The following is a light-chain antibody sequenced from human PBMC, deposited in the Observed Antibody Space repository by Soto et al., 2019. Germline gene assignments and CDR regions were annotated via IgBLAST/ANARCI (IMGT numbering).Light chain of an antibody. CDR1: QSISNY. J-gene: IGKJ2*01. CDR2: IAS. CDR3: QQSYSTPYT. Sequence: DIHMTQSPSSLSASVGDRVTITCRASQSISNYLNWYQQKPGKAPNXLIYIASNLHSGVPSRFSGSGSGTDLTITISSLQPEDFETYYCQQSYSTPYTFGQGTKVDNK. V-gene: IGKV1-39*01.